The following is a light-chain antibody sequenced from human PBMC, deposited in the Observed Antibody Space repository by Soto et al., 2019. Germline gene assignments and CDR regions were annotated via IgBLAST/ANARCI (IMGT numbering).Light chain of an antibody. J-gene: IGKJ1*01. V-gene: IGKV1-5*03. Sequence: DIQMTQSPSTLSASVGDRVTITCRASQSISSWLAWYQQKPGKAPKLLIYKASSLESGVPSRFSGSGSGTVFTLTISTLQPDDFATYYCEQYNSYSSWTFGQGTKVEIK. CDR1: QSISSW. CDR3: EQYNSYSSWT. CDR2: KAS.